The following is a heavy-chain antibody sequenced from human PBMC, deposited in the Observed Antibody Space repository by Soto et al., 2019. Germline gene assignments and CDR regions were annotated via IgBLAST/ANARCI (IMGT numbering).Heavy chain of an antibody. D-gene: IGHD3-22*01. CDR2: ISYDGSNK. J-gene: IGHJ6*02. CDR3: ARAPPGGDSSGYYYYYYYGMDV. V-gene: IGHV3-30*04. Sequence: GGSLRLSCAASGFTFSSYAMHWVRQAPGKGLEWVAVISYDGSNKYYADSVKGRFTISRDNSKNTLYLQMNSLRAEDTAVYYCARAPPGGDSSGYYYYYYYGMDVWGQGTTVTVS. CDR1: GFTFSSYA.